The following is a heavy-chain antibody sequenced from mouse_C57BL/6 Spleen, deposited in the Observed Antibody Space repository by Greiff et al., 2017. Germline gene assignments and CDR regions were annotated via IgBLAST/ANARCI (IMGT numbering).Heavy chain of an antibody. V-gene: IGHV1-55*01. CDR1: GYTFTSYW. Sequence: QVQLQQPGAELVKPGASVKMSCKASGYTFTSYWITWVKQRPGQGLEWIGDIYPGSGSTNYNEKFKSKATLTVDPSSSTAYMQLSSLTFEDSAVYYCARRAFITTVVDYGGQGTPRTVSS. D-gene: IGHD1-1*01. J-gene: IGHJ2*01. CDR3: ARRAFITTVVDY. CDR2: IYPGSGST.